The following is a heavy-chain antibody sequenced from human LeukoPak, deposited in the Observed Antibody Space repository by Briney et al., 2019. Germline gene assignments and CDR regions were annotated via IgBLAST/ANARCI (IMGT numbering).Heavy chain of an antibody. CDR3: AGGLMGYCSGGSCFHFDY. J-gene: IGHJ4*02. Sequence: EASVKVSCKASGYTFTSYDINWVRQATGQGLEWMGWMNPNSGNTGYAQKFQGRVTMTRNTSISTAYMELSSLRSEDTAVYYCAGGLMGYCSGGSCFHFDYWGQGTLVTVSS. V-gene: IGHV1-8*01. CDR2: MNPNSGNT. CDR1: GYTFTSYD. D-gene: IGHD2-15*01.